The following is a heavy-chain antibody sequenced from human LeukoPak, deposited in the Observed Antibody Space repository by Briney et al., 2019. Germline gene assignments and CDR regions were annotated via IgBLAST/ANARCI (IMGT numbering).Heavy chain of an antibody. J-gene: IGHJ4*02. CDR3: AKPGYGEFDY. D-gene: IGHD4-17*01. Sequence: GGSLRLSCAASGFTFSSYEMNWVRQAPGKGLEWVSAISGSGGSTYYADSVKGRFTISRDNSKNTLYLQMNSLRAEDTAVYYCAKPGYGEFDYWGQGTLVTVSS. CDR1: GFTFSSYE. V-gene: IGHV3-23*01. CDR2: ISGSGGST.